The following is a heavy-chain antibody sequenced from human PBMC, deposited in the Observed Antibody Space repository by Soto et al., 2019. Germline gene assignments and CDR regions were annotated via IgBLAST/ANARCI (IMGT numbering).Heavy chain of an antibody. CDR2: IYPGDSNI. V-gene: IGHV5-51*01. CDR3: ARRAGAYFDY. CDR1: GYSFTSYW. D-gene: IGHD6-19*01. Sequence: PGESLKISCKASGYSFTSYWIGWVRQMPGKGLEWMGIIYPGDSNIRYNPSLEGQASISVDKSISTAYLQWSSLKASDSAVYYCARRAGAYFDYWGQGTLVTVSS. J-gene: IGHJ4*02.